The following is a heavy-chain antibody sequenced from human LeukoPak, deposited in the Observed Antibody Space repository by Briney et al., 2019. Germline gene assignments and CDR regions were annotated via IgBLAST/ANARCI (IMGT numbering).Heavy chain of an antibody. Sequence: KTSETLSLTCTVSGGSISSSSYYWGWIRQPPRKGLEWIGSIYYSGSTYYNPSLKSRGTISVDTSKNQFSLKLSSVTAADTAVYYCASIRGYSYGHVDYWGQGTLVTVSS. CDR2: IYYSGST. CDR3: ASIRGYSYGHVDY. CDR1: GGSISSSSYY. D-gene: IGHD5-18*01. J-gene: IGHJ4*02. V-gene: IGHV4-39*01.